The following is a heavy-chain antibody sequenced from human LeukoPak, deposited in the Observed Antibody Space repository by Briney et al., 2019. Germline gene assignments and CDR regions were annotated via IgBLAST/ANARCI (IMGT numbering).Heavy chain of an antibody. V-gene: IGHV4-59*01. CDR1: GGSISSYY. J-gene: IGHJ3*01. Sequence: SETLSLTCTVSGGSISSYYWSWIRQPPGKGLEWIGYIYYSGSTNYNPSLKSRVTISVDTSKEQFSLKLSSVTAADTAVYYCARSRDRYWDAFDVWGQGTMVTVSS. CDR3: ARSRDRYWDAFDV. CDR2: IYYSGST. D-gene: IGHD1-14*01.